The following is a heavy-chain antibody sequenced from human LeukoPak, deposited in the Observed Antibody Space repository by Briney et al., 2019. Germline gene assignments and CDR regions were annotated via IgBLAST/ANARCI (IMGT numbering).Heavy chain of an antibody. J-gene: IGHJ4*02. Sequence: GGSLRLSCAASGFTFSSYAMSWVRQAPGKGLEWGSAISGSGGSTYYAVSVKGRFTISRDNSKNSLYLQMNSLRAEDTAVYYCARESVFNLDYWGQGTLVTVSS. D-gene: IGHD3-10*02. CDR3: ARESVFNLDY. CDR1: GFTFSSYA. CDR2: ISGSGGST. V-gene: IGHV3-23*01.